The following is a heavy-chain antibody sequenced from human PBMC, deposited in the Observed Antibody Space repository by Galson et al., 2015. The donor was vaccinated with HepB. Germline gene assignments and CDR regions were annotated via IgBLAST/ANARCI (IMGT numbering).Heavy chain of an antibody. D-gene: IGHD6-13*01. V-gene: IGHV3-53*01. CDR2: IYSGGST. J-gene: IGHJ4*02. CDR3: ARESYSSPTLGV. Sequence: SLRLSCAASGFTVSSNYMSWVRQAPGKGLEWVSVIYSGGSTYYADSVKGRFTISRDNSKNTLYLQMNSLRAEDTAVYYCARESYSSPTLGVWGQGTLVTVSS. CDR1: GFTVSSNY.